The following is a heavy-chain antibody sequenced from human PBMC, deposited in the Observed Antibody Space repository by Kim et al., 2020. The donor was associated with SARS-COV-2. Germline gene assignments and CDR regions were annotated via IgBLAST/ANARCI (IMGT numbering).Heavy chain of an antibody. V-gene: IGHV3-66*01. J-gene: IGHJ3*02. CDR2: ST. CDR3: AGRGHAFDI. D-gene: IGHD3-10*01. Sequence: STNYADSVKGRFTISRDSSKNTLYLQMNSLRAEDTAVYYCAGRGHAFDIWGQGTMVTVSS.